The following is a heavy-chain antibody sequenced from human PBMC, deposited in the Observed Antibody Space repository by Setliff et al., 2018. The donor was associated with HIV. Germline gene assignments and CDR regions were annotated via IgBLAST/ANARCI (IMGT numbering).Heavy chain of an antibody. Sequence: SETPSLTCAVSGVSISSSSYFWGWIRRPPGTGLDWIGSIYFSGSTYYNPSLESRVTISMDTSKNQFSLKLTSVTAADTAVYYCARHPRHYNILTGYRYYYMDVWGKGTTVTVSS. CDR3: ARHPRHYNILTGYRYYYMDV. J-gene: IGHJ6*03. CDR1: GVSISSSSYF. V-gene: IGHV4-39*01. D-gene: IGHD3-9*01. CDR2: IYFSGST.